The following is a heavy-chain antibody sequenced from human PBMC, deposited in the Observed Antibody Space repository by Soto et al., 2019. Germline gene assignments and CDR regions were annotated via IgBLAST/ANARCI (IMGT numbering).Heavy chain of an antibody. CDR2: ISCSGGST. CDR1: GFTFDDYV. CDR3: ANWEYSSGWYFNY. Sequence: GGSLRLSCAASGFTFDDYVMHWVRQAPGKGLEWVSGISCSGGSTYYADSVKGRFTISRDNSKNTLYLQMNSLRAEDTAVYYCANWEYSSGWYFNYWGQGTLVTSPQ. J-gene: IGHJ4*02. V-gene: IGHV3-23*01. D-gene: IGHD6-19*01.